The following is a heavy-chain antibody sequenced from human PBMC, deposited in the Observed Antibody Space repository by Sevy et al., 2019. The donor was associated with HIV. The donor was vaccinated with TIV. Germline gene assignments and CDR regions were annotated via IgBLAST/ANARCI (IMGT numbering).Heavy chain of an antibody. D-gene: IGHD3-10*01. J-gene: IGHJ4*02. V-gene: IGHV3-7*01. Sequence: GGSLRLSCAAPGFTCSSYWMSWIRQAPGKGLEWVANIKQDGSETYYVDSVKGRFTISRDNAKNSLYLQMNSLRAEDTAVYYCARGKSYYGSGTYYFDYWGQGTLVTVSS. CDR1: GFTCSSYW. CDR3: ARGKSYYGSGTYYFDY. CDR2: IKQDGSET.